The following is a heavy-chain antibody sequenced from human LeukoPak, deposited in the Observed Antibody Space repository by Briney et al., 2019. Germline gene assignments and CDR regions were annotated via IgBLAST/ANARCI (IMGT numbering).Heavy chain of an antibody. CDR3: ARGYSYGASGFDY. J-gene: IGHJ4*02. V-gene: IGHV3-21*01. D-gene: IGHD5-18*01. CDR1: GFPFSTYW. CDR2: ISSGSTYI. Sequence: GGSLRLSCAASGFPFSTYWMSWVRQAPGKGLEWVSSISSGSTYIYYADSVKGRFTISRDNAKNSLYLQMNSLRAEDTAVYYCARGYSYGASGFDYWGQGTLVTVSS.